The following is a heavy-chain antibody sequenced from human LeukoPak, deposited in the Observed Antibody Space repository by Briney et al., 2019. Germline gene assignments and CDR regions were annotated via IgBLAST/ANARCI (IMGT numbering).Heavy chain of an antibody. Sequence: GASVKVSCKASGYTFTGYYMHWVRQAPGQGLEWMGWINPNSGGTNYAQKFQGRVTMTRDTSISTAYMELSRLRSDDTAVYYCARDEYSSSAGLDYWGQGTLVTVSS. CDR1: GYTFTGYY. D-gene: IGHD6-6*01. CDR2: INPNSGGT. J-gene: IGHJ4*02. CDR3: ARDEYSSSAGLDY. V-gene: IGHV1-2*02.